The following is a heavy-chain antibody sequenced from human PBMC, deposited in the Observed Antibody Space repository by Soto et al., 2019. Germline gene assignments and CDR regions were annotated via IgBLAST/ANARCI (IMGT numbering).Heavy chain of an antibody. D-gene: IGHD3-22*01. J-gene: IGHJ4*02. CDR2: IYYSGST. CDR1: GGSISSGGYY. Sequence: SETLSLTCTVSGGSISSGGYYWSWIRQHPGKGLEWIGYIYYSGSTYYNPSLKSRVTISVDTSKNQFSLKLRSVTAADTAVYYCARGVYYYDSRGVDYWGQGTLVTVSS. V-gene: IGHV4-31*03. CDR3: ARGVYYYDSRGVDY.